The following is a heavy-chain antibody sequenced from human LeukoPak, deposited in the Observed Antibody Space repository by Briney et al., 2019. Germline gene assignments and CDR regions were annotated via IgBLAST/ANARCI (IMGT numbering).Heavy chain of an antibody. J-gene: IGHJ3*02. V-gene: IGHV1-2*02. CDR3: ARGEMITFGGVIVISTFDI. CDR2: INPNSGGT. CDR1: GYTFTGYY. Sequence: ASVKVSCKASGYTFTGYYMHWVGQAPGQGLEWRGWINPNSGGTNYAQKFQGRVTMTRDTSISTAYMELSRLRSDDTAVYYCARGEMITFGGVIVISTFDIWGQGTMVTVS. D-gene: IGHD3-16*02.